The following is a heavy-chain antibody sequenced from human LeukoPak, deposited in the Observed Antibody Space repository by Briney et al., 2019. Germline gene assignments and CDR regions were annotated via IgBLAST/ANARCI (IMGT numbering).Heavy chain of an antibody. CDR3: ARGGRLAPVDY. D-gene: IGHD3-16*01. CDR2: ISSVDDT. Sequence: GGSLRLSCAASGFTFSSNDMHWVRQASGKGLEWVSGISSVDDTYYLGSVKGRFTISRENAKNSLYLQMDSLRVEDTAVYYCARGGRLAPVDYWGQGTLVTVSS. CDR1: GFTFSSND. J-gene: IGHJ4*02. V-gene: IGHV3-13*01.